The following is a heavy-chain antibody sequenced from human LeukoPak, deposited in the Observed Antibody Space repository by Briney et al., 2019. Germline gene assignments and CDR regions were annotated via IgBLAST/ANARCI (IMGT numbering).Heavy chain of an antibody. CDR3: AKDMSRGRLSLFDT. J-gene: IGHJ5*02. CDR2: ISGSGAVI. Sequence: GGSLRLSCAASGFIFSDYNMHWVRQVPGKGLEWVSDISGSGAVINYVDSVKGRFTISRDNSKNSLYLQMNSLRPEDTALYYCAKDMSRGRLSLFDTWGQGTLVTVSS. V-gene: IGHV3-9*01. CDR1: GFIFSDYN. D-gene: IGHD3-16*01.